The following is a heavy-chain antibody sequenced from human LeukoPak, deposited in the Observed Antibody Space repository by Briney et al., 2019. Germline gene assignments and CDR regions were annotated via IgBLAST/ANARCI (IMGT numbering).Heavy chain of an antibody. CDR3: AGERSTNAFEL. V-gene: IGHV4-38-2*02. D-gene: IGHD3-3*01. CDR2: ISHSGST. Sequence: SETLSLTCSVSGYSINSAYNWGWIRQPPGKGLEWVGSISHSGSTYYNPSLKSRVTISLDSSNNRFSLKLSSVTAADTAVYYCAGERSTNAFELWGQGTVLTVSS. J-gene: IGHJ3*01. CDR1: GYSINSAYN.